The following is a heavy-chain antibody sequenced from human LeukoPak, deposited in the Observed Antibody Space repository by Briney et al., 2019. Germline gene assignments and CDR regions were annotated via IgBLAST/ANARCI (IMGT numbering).Heavy chain of an antibody. Sequence: GGSLRLSCAASGFTFSSYAMTWVRQAPGKGPEWVSGISGSSSSSYYADSVKGRFTISRDYSNNTVYLQMNSLRAEDTAVYYCVKEGEVVITHRFDSWGQGTLVTVSS. J-gene: IGHJ4*02. D-gene: IGHD3-22*01. CDR2: ISGSSSSS. V-gene: IGHV3-23*01. CDR3: VKEGEVVITHRFDS. CDR1: GFTFSSYA.